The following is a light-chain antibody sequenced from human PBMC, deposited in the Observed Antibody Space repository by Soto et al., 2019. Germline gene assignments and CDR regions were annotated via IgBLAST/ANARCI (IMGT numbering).Light chain of an antibody. CDR3: QYYDSYSWT. Sequence: DIQMTQSPSTLSASVGDRVTITCRASQSISDWLAWYQQKPGKAPKFLIYKASNLESGVPSRFSGSGSGTEFTLTLSSVQPDDFATYSCQYYDSYSWTFGQGTKVEIK. J-gene: IGKJ1*01. CDR2: KAS. V-gene: IGKV1-5*03. CDR1: QSISDW.